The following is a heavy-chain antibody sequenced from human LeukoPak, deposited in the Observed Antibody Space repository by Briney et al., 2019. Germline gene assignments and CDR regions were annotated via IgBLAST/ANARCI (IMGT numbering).Heavy chain of an antibody. CDR2: IWYDGSNI. CDR1: GFTFSSYG. Sequence: GGSLRLSCAASGFTFSSYGMHWVRQAPGKGLEWVAIIWYDGSNINYADSVKGRFTISRDNPKKTLYLQMNNLRVEDTAVYYCARAGSHWHYVYWGQGTVVTVSS. V-gene: IGHV3-33*01. J-gene: IGHJ4*02. D-gene: IGHD3-10*01. CDR3: ARAGSHWHYVY.